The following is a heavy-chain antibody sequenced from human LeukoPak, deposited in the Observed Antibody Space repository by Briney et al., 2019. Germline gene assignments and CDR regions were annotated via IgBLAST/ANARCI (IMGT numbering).Heavy chain of an antibody. CDR1: GYSFTSYW. J-gene: IGHJ4*02. CDR3: ATLAVAGTPSHFDY. D-gene: IGHD6-19*01. V-gene: IGHV5-51*01. CDR2: IYPGDSDI. Sequence: RGESLKISCKGSGYSFTSYWIGWVRQMPGRGLEWMGIIYPGDSDIRYSPSFQGQVTISADKSISTAYLQWSSLKASDTAMYYCATLAVAGTPSHFDYWGQGTLVTVSS.